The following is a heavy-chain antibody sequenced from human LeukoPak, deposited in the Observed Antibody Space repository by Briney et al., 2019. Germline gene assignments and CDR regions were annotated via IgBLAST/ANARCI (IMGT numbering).Heavy chain of an antibody. D-gene: IGHD2-15*01. J-gene: IGHJ4*02. Sequence: SETLSLTCAVHGGSFSGYYWSWIRQPPGKGLEWIGEINHSGSTNYDPSLKSRVTISVDTSKNQFSLKLSSVTAADTAVYYCARGYLVVAARARSIFDYWGQGTLVTVSS. CDR3: ARGYLVVAARARSIFDY. V-gene: IGHV4-34*01. CDR1: GGSFSGYY. CDR2: INHSGST.